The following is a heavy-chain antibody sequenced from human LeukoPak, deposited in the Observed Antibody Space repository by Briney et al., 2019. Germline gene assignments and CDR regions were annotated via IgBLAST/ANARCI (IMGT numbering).Heavy chain of an antibody. V-gene: IGHV1-8*01. CDR2: MNPNSGNT. CDR3: ARIVATITGLGY. CDR1: GYTFTSYD. Sequence: ASVKVSCKATGYTFTSYDINWVRQATGQGLEWMGWMNPNSGNTGYAQKFQGRVTMTRNTSISTAYMELSSLRSEDTAVYYCARIVATITGLGYWGQGTLVTVSS. D-gene: IGHD5-12*01. J-gene: IGHJ4*02.